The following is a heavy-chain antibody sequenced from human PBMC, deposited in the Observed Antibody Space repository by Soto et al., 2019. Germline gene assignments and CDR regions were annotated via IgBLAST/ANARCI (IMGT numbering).Heavy chain of an antibody. V-gene: IGHV3-23*01. CDR1: GFTFSSYA. J-gene: IGHJ4*02. CDR2: ISGSGGST. CDR3: AKDVEGGYSGYDLGSFDY. Sequence: GGSLRLSCAASGFTFSSYAMSWVRQAPGKGLEWVSAISGSGGSTYYADSVKGRFTISRDNSKNTLYLQMNSLRAEDTAVYYCAKDVEGGYSGYDLGSFDYWGQGTLVTVSS. D-gene: IGHD5-12*01.